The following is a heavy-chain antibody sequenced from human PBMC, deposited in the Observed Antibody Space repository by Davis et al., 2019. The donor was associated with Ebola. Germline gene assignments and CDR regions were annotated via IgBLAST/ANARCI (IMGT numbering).Heavy chain of an antibody. J-gene: IGHJ4*02. CDR2: IYYSGST. CDR1: GGSFSGYY. V-gene: IGHV4-59*08. D-gene: IGHD6-25*01. Sequence: SETLSLTCAVYGGSFSGYYWSWIRQLPGKGLEWIGYIYYSGSTNYNPSLKCRVTISVDTSKNQFSLKLSSVTAADTAVYYCASEREWGQGTLVTVSS. CDR3: ASERE.